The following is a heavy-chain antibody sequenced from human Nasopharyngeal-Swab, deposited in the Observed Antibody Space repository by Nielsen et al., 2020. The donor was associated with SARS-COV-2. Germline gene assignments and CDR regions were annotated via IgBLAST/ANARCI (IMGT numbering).Heavy chain of an antibody. CDR3: AKDRKQWLVTRSAFDI. Sequence: VRQAPGKGLEWVSSISSSSYIYYADSVKGRFTISRDNSKNTLYLQMNSLRAEDTAVYYCAKDRKQWLVTRSAFDIWGQGTMVTVSS. D-gene: IGHD6-19*01. J-gene: IGHJ3*02. V-gene: IGHV3-23*01. CDR2: ISSSSYI.